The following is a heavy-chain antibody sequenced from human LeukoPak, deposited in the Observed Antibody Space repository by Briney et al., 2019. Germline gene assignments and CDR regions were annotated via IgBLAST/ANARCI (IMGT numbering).Heavy chain of an antibody. Sequence: GASVKVSCKASGGTFGSYAISWVRQAPGQGLEWMGGIIPIFGTANYAQKFQGRATITADESTSTAYMELSSLRSEDTAVYYCARGTLGSHCYTNWGQGTLVTVSS. V-gene: IGHV1-69*13. CDR3: ARGTLGSHCYTN. CDR2: IIPIFGTA. D-gene: IGHD2-2*02. CDR1: GGTFGSYA. J-gene: IGHJ4*02.